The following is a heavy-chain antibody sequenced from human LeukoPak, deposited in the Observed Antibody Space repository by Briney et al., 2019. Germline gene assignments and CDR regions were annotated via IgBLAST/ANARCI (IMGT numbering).Heavy chain of an antibody. CDR3: AREGIALAPYAFDI. J-gene: IGHJ3*02. Sequence: PGGSLRLSCAASGFTFSSYAMHWVRQAPGKGLEWVAVISYDGSNKYYADSVKGRFTISRDNSKNTLYLQMNSLRAEDTAVYYCAREGIALAPYAFDIWGQGTMVTVSS. V-gene: IGHV3-30*04. D-gene: IGHD6-19*01. CDR2: ISYDGSNK. CDR1: GFTFSSYA.